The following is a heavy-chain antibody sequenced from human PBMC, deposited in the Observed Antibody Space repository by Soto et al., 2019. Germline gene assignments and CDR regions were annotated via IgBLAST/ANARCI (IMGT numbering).Heavy chain of an antibody. CDR1: GGSVSSGSYY. CDR2: IYYSGST. V-gene: IGHV4-61*01. D-gene: IGHD2-15*01. Sequence: SETLSLTCTVSGGSVSSGSYYWSWIWQPPGKGLEWIGYIYYSGSTNYNPSLKSRVTISVDTSKNQFSLKLSSVTAADTAMYYCARGYCSGGSCYHYYYGMDVWGQGTTVTVSS. J-gene: IGHJ6*02. CDR3: ARGYCSGGSCYHYYYGMDV.